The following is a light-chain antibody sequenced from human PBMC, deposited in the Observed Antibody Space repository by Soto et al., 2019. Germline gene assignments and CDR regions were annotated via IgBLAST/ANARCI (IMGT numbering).Light chain of an antibody. J-gene: IGKJ1*01. V-gene: IGKV1-5*01. Sequence: DIQMTQSPSTLSASVGDRVTITCRASQSISNWLAWYQQKPGKAPNLLIYDASSLQSGVPSRFSGSGSGTEFTLTISSLQPDDFATYYCQQYDSYGTFGQGTKVEIK. CDR2: DAS. CDR3: QQYDSYGT. CDR1: QSISNW.